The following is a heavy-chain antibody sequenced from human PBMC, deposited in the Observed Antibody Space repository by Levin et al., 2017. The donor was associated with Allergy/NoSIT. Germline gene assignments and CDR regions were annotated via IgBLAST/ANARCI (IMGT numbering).Heavy chain of an antibody. CDR3: ARAYLVVAAIWSTGGWFDP. V-gene: IGHV4-34*01. Sequence: NPSETLSLTCAVYGGSFSGYYWSWIRQPPGKGLEWIGEINHSGSTNYNPSLKSRVTISVDTSKNQFSLKLSSVTAADTAVYYCARAYLVVAAIWSTGGWFDPWGQGTLVTVSS. D-gene: IGHD2-15*01. CDR2: INHSGST. CDR1: GGSFSGYY. J-gene: IGHJ5*02.